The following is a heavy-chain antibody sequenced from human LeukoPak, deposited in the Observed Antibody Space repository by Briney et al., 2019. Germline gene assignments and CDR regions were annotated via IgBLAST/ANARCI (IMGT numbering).Heavy chain of an antibody. CDR1: GGSISSSSW. J-gene: IGHJ4*02. V-gene: IGHV4-4*02. CDR2: IYHSGST. D-gene: IGHD6-19*01. Sequence: NPSGTLSLTCAVSGGSISSSSWWSWVRQPPGKGLEWIGEIYHSGSTNYNPSLKSRVTISVDKSKNQFSLKLSSVTAADTAVYYCAREGVNSSNHDYWGQGTLVTVSS. CDR3: AREGVNSSNHDY.